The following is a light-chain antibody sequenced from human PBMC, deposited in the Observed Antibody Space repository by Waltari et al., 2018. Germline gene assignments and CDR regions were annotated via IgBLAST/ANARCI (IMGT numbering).Light chain of an antibody. CDR2: EAS. J-gene: IGKJ3*01. V-gene: IGKV3-11*01. CDR1: QSVTTL. Sequence: EIVLTQSPATVSLSPGESATLSCRASQSVTTLLAWYQQRPGQAPRLLIYEASNRATGIPARFSGSGFGTGFTLTIRNLDPEDSAIYYCQQRSSWGFTFGPGTKVEIK. CDR3: QQRSSWGFT.